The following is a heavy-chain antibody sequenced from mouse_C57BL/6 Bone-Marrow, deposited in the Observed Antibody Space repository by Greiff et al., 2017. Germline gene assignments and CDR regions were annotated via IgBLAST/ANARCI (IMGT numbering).Heavy chain of an antibody. V-gene: IGHV1-55*01. CDR1: GYTFTSYW. J-gene: IGHJ2*01. CDR3: ARDSSGPIDY. CDR2: ICPGSGST. Sequence: VQLQQSGAGLVKPGASVKMSCTASGYTFTSYWITWVKQRPGQGLEWLGAICPGSGSTNYNEKFKSKATLPVDKSSSKAYMQLSSLTSEDAAVYYCARDSSGPIDYWGQGTTLTVSS. D-gene: IGHD3-2*02.